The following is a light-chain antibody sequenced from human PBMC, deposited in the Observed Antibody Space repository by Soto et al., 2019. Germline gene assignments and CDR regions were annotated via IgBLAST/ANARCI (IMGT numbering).Light chain of an antibody. CDR1: QGISSY. Sequence: DIQMTQSPSSLSASGGDRVTITCRASQGISSYLNWYQQKPGKAPKLLIYAASSLQSGVPSRFSGSGSETDFTLTISSLQPEDFATYSCQQSYSTTWTFGQGTKVDI. J-gene: IGKJ1*01. CDR2: AAS. V-gene: IGKV1-39*01. CDR3: QQSYSTTWT.